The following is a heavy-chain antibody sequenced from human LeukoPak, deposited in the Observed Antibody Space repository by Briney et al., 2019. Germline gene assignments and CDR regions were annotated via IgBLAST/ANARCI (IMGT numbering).Heavy chain of an antibody. CDR3: ARWAPEQQLVLGAFDI. CDR2: IIPIFGTA. D-gene: IGHD6-13*01. J-gene: IGHJ3*02. CDR1: GGTFSSYA. V-gene: IGHV1-69*06. Sequence: SVKVSCKASGGTFSSYAISWVRQAPGQGLEWMGGIIPIFGTANYAQKFQGRVTITADKSTSTAYMELSSLRSEDTAVYYCARWAPEQQLVLGAFDIWGQGTVVTVSS.